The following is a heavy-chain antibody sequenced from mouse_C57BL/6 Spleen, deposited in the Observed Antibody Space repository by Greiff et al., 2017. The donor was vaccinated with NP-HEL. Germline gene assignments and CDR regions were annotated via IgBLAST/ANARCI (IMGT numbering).Heavy chain of an antibody. V-gene: IGHV1-80*01. CDR3: ARCNYGSSYVNWYFDV. CDR2: IYPGDGDT. CDR1: GYAFSSYW. J-gene: IGHJ1*03. Sequence: QVQLQQSGAELVKPGASVKISCKASGYAFSSYWMNWVKQRPGKGLEWIGQIYPGDGDTNYNGKFKGKATLTADKSSSTAYMQLSSLTSEDSAVYFWARCNYGSSYVNWYFDVWGTGTTVTVSS. D-gene: IGHD1-1*01.